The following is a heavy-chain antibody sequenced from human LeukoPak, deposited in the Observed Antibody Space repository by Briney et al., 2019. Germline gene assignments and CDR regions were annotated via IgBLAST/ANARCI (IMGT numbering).Heavy chain of an antibody. CDR3: ARNKVGGGYYYYGMDV. D-gene: IGHD1/OR15-1a*01. CDR1: GITFSDYW. CDR2: INQNGGEN. J-gene: IGHJ6*02. Sequence: GGSLRLSCAVSGITFSDYWMTWVRQAPGNGLEWVANINQNGGENYYVDSVKGRFTISRDNAKNTLYLQMNSLRAEDTAVYYCARNKVGGGYYYYGMDVWGQGTTVTVSS. V-gene: IGHV3-7*01.